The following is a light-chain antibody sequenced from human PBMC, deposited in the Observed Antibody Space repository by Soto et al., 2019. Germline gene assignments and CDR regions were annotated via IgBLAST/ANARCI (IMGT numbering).Light chain of an antibody. Sequence: EIVLPQSPATLSLSPGERATLSCRASQSVSSYLAWYQQKPGQAPRLLIYDASNRATGIPARFSGSGSGTDFPLTISSLEPEDFAVYYCQQRSNWPPGLTFGGGTKVEI. V-gene: IGKV3-11*01. CDR3: QQRSNWPPGLT. CDR2: DAS. CDR1: QSVSSY. J-gene: IGKJ4*01.